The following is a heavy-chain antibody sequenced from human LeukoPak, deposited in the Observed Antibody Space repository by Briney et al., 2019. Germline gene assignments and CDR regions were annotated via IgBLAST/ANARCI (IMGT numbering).Heavy chain of an antibody. CDR1: GFTFSSYG. CDR2: ISYDASNK. Sequence: GGSLRLSCAASGFTFSSYGMHWVRQAPGKGLECVAVISYDASNKYYADSVKGRFTISRDNSKNTLYLQMNSLRAEDTAVYYCASDPGYRTLEYYFDYWGQGTLVTVSS. D-gene: IGHD1-14*01. V-gene: IGHV3-30*03. CDR3: ASDPGYRTLEYYFDY. J-gene: IGHJ4*02.